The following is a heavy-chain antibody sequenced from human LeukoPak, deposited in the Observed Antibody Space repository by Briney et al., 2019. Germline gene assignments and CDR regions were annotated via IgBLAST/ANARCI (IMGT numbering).Heavy chain of an antibody. CDR1: GYTVTSYG. CDR2: ISAYNGNT. CDR3: ARDLGSGSLRGFDY. D-gene: IGHD1-26*01. J-gene: IGHJ4*02. Sequence: GASVKLSCTASGYTVTSYGISWVRQAPGQGVEWMGWISAYNGNTNYAQKLQGRVTMTTDTSTSTAYLELRSLRSDDTAVYYCARDLGSGSLRGFDYGGQGTLVTVSS. V-gene: IGHV1-18*01.